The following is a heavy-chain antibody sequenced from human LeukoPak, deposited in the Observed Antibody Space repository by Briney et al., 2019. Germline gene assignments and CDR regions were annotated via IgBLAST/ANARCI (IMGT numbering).Heavy chain of an antibody. D-gene: IGHD3-3*01. J-gene: IGHJ3*02. CDR3: ARNRHYDFWSGRSDAFDI. V-gene: IGHV1-69*05. CDR2: IIPIFGTA. CDR1: GGTFSSYA. Sequence: SVKVSCKASGGTFSSYAISWVRQAPGQGLECMGGIIPIFGTASYAQKFQGRVTITTDESTSTAYMELSSLRSEDTAVNYCARNRHYDFWSGRSDAFDIWGQGTMVTVSS.